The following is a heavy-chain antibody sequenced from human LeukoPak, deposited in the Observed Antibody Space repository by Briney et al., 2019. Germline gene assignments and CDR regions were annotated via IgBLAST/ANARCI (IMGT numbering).Heavy chain of an antibody. CDR2: ISSSSYK. Sequence: GGSLRLSCAASGFTFSSYSMNWVRQAPGKGLEWVSSISSSSYKYYADSVKGRFTISRDNAKNFLYLQMNSLRAEDTAVYYCARTYYDILTGYNPYFDYWGQGILVTVSS. V-gene: IGHV3-21*01. CDR3: ARTYYDILTGYNPYFDY. CDR1: GFTFSSYS. J-gene: IGHJ4*02. D-gene: IGHD3-9*01.